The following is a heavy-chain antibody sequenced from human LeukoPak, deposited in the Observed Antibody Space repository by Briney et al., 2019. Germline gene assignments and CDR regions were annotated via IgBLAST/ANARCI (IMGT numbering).Heavy chain of an antibody. V-gene: IGHV4-59*02. CDR1: DDSVSGYY. D-gene: IGHD4-17*01. CDR3: ARTTPYYYYAMDV. J-gene: IGHJ6*02. CDR2: IYYSGRT. Sequence: SETLSLTCTVSDDSVSGYYWSWIRQPPGKGLEWIGYIYYSGRTNYNPSLKSRVTISEDTSKNQFSLRLTSVTAADTAVYYCARTTPYYYYAMDVWGQGTTVTVSS.